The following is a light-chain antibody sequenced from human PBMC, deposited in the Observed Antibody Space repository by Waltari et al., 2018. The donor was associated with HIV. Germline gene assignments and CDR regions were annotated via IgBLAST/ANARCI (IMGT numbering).Light chain of an antibody. V-gene: IGLV1-40*01. CDR2: DNT. Sequence: SMLTQPPSVSGAPGQRVTISCTGSSSNLGAGYRVHLYQQVPGTAPKLLIYDNTNRPSGVPDRFSGSKSGTSASLAISGLQAEDEAEYYCQSYDDRLDGSKIFGGGTKVTVL. J-gene: IGLJ2*01. CDR3: QSYDDRLDGSKI. CDR1: SSNLGAGYR.